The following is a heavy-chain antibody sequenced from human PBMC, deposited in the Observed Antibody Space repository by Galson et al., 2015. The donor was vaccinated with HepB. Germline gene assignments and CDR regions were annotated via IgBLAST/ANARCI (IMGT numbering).Heavy chain of an antibody. V-gene: IGHV3-23*01. CDR3: VLGFYFDS. J-gene: IGHJ4*02. Sequence: AHSLSCAACGFTFLHYAMIWLRQAPGKGLDWVSTVSHADGTTYHEDSAKGRSTISREHSKNTLYLQMNSMGAEDPAVYYRVLGFYFDSWGQETLVTVSS. CDR1: GFTFLHYA. D-gene: IGHD7-27*01. CDR2: VSHADGTT.